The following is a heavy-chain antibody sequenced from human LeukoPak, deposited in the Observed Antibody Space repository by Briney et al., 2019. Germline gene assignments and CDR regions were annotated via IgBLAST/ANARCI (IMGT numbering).Heavy chain of an antibody. D-gene: IGHD3-22*01. V-gene: IGHV1-2*02. Sequence: ASVKVSCKSSGYTFTDYFMHWVRQAPGQGLEWLGWINPHSGGTSYAQKFQGRVTMTRDTSISTAYMELSRLRSDDTAVYYCAIHYYESSGNDSFDIWGQGTMVTVSS. CDR1: GYTFTDYF. CDR3: AIHYYESSGNDSFDI. J-gene: IGHJ3*02. CDR2: INPHSGGT.